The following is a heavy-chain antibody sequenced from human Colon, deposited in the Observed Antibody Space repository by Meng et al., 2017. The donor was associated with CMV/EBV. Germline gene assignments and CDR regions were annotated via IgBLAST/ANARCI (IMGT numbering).Heavy chain of an antibody. V-gene: IGHV3-11*01. Sequence: GGSLRLSCAASGFTFSDYYISWIRQAPGKGLEWVSYISSSGGTIYYADSVKGRFTISRDNAKNSLYLQMNSLRAEDTAVYYCARAGYDSSGYPYYYGMDVWGQGTTVTVSS. D-gene: IGHD3-22*01. CDR2: ISSSGGTI. J-gene: IGHJ6*02. CDR3: ARAGYDSSGYPYYYGMDV. CDR1: GFTFSDYY.